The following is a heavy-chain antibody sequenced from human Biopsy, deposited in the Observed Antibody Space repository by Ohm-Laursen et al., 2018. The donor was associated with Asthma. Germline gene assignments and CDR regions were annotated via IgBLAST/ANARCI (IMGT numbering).Heavy chain of an antibody. CDR3: ARCQVGYSSGWSLLLKKIYYSGMDV. D-gene: IGHD6-19*01. Sequence: SVKVSCKAPGGTFSNFAISWVRQAPGQGLEWLGGILTVFGTTDYAQKFQGRVTITADESTSTAYMEVTSLRSEDTAIYYCARCQVGYSSGWSLLLKKIYYSGMDVWGQGTAVTVSS. V-gene: IGHV1-69*13. CDR1: GGTFSNFA. J-gene: IGHJ6*02. CDR2: ILTVFGTT.